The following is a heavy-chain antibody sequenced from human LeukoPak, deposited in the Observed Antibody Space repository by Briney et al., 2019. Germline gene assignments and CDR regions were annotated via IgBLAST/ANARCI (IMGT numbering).Heavy chain of an antibody. D-gene: IGHD3-10*01. CDR3: ARVHHYYGSGSYYTFDY. V-gene: IGHV6-1*01. J-gene: IGHJ4*02. CDR2: TYYRSKWYN. CDR1: GDSVPSNSAA. Sequence: SQTLSLTCAISGDSVPSNSAAWNWIRQSPSRGLEWLGRTYYRSKWYNDYAVSVKSRITINPDTSKNQFSLQLNSVTPEDTAVYYCARVHHYYGSGSYYTFDYWGQGTLVTVSS.